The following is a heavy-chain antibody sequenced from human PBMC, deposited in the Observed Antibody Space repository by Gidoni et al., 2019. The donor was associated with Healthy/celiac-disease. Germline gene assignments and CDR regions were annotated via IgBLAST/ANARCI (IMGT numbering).Heavy chain of an antibody. CDR1: GSTFDSSS. J-gene: IGHJ5*02. Sequence: EVQLVESGGGLVQPCRSLRLPCAASGSTFDSSSMHWVRQAPGKGLEWVSGISWNSGSIGYADSVKGRFTISRDNAKNSLYLQMNSLRAEDTALYYCAKDIYPLLAAGSNWFDPWGQGTLVTVSS. CDR2: ISWNSGSI. V-gene: IGHV3-9*01. D-gene: IGHD6-13*01. CDR3: AKDIYPLLAAGSNWFDP.